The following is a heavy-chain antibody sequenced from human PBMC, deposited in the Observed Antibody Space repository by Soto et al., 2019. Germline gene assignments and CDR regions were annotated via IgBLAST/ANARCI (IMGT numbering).Heavy chain of an antibody. CDR3: ARSPQYYTPGSSPFDY. J-gene: IGHJ4*03. D-gene: IGHD3-3*01. CDR2: INHSGST. CDR1: GGSFSGYY. Sequence: PSETLSLTXAVYGGSFSGYYWSWIRQPPGKGLEWIGEINHSGSTNYNPSLKSRVTISVDTSKNQFSLSLTSVTAADTAVYYCARSPQYYTPGSSPFDYWGPGTMVTVSS. V-gene: IGHV4-34*01.